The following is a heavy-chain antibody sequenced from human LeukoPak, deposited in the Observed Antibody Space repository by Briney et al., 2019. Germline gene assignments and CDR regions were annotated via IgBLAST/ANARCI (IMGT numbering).Heavy chain of an antibody. D-gene: IGHD2-21*01. CDR2: ISSTSSTI. CDR3: ARPRGCGTSRCNNFDY. CDR1: GFTFSSYS. J-gene: IGHJ4*02. Sequence: PGGSLRLSCAASGFTFSSYSMNWVRQAPGKGLEWVSYISSTSSTIYYADSVKGRFTISRDNAKNSLYLKMNRLRAEDTAVYYCARPRGCGTSRCNNFDYWGQGTLVTVSS. V-gene: IGHV3-48*01.